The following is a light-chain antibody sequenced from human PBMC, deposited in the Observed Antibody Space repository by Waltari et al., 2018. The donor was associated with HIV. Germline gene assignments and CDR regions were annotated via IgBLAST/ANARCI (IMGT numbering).Light chain of an antibody. J-gene: IGLJ3*02. CDR1: SSDVGSYNL. V-gene: IGLV2-23*02. CDR2: EVS. CDR3: CSYAGSSTLV. Sequence: QSALTQPASVSGSPGQSITISCTGTSSDVGSYNLVSWYQQPPGKAPKLMIYEVSKLPSGVSNRFSGSKSGNTAPLTISGLQAEDEADYYCCSYAGSSTLVFGGGTKLTVL.